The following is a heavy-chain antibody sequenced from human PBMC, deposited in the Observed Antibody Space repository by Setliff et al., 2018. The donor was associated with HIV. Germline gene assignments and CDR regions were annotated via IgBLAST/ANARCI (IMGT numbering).Heavy chain of an antibody. CDR3: ARRTLGFDAAGALDY. V-gene: IGHV3-74*01. Sequence: PGGSLRLSCAASGFTFSSYWMHWVRQAPGKGLVWVFGMNTDGSSTRYADSVKGRFTISRDNAKNMLYLQMNSLTAEDAAIYYCARRTLGFDAAGALDYWGQGPRSPSPQ. CDR2: MNTDGSST. J-gene: IGHJ4*02. D-gene: IGHD2-15*01. CDR1: GFTFSSYW.